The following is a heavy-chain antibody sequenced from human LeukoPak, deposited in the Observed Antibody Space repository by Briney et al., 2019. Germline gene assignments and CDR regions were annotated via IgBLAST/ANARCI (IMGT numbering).Heavy chain of an antibody. J-gene: IGHJ4*02. Sequence: GASVKVSCKPSGYTFTGYYFHWVRQAPGQGLEWMGWINPNSGGTNYAQKFQGRVSTTRDTSISTAYMELSGLGSDDTAVYYCGTLLSNGPFDYWGQGSLVTVSS. V-gene: IGHV1-2*02. CDR1: GYTFTGYY. CDR3: GTLLSNGPFDY. CDR2: INPNSGGT.